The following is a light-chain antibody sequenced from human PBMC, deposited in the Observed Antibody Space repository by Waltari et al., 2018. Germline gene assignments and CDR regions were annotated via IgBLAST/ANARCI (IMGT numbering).Light chain of an antibody. V-gene: IGLV2-11*01. Sequence: QSALTQPRSVSGSPGQPVTISCTGTSSDVGTYVYIFWYQQYPGKVPKLMLYDVNKRPSGVPDRFSGSKSGNTASLTISGLQAEDEADYYCCSYAGSYTYVFGSGTKVTVL. CDR3: CSYAGSYTYV. CDR2: DVN. CDR1: SSDVGTYVY. J-gene: IGLJ6*01.